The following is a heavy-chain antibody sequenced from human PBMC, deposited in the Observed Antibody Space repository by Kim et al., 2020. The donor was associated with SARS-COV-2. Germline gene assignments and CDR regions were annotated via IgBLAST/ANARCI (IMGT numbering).Heavy chain of an antibody. CDR1: GFTFRGHS. CDR2: ISNAGETT. V-gene: IGHV3-23*01. J-gene: IGHJ6*02. CDR3: TKDDPCGDLSSSPYCMDV. Sequence: GGSLRLSCVGSGFTFRGHSMTWVRQAPGKALEWVSGISNAGETTHHADSVKGRFTVSRDNSRNTLYLQMDSLRVEDTAVYYCTKDDPCGDLSSSPYCMDVWCQGTMVTVSS. D-gene: IGHD6-13*01.